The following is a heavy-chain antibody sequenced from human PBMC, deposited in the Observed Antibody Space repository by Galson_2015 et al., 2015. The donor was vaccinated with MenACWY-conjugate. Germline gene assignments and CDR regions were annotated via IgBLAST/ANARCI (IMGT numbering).Heavy chain of an antibody. V-gene: IGHV3-7*03. J-gene: IGHJ4*02. CDR3: VRLFCRGGRCDSVFDY. Sequence: SLRLSCAASGFTFSNYWMGWVRQAPGKGLEWVANVNQDGSERPYVDSVKGRFTISRDNAKNSLFLQMNSLKAEDTAVYYCVRLFCRGGRCDSVFDYWGQGTLVTVSS. CDR2: VNQDGSER. D-gene: IGHD2-15*01. CDR1: GFTFSNYW.